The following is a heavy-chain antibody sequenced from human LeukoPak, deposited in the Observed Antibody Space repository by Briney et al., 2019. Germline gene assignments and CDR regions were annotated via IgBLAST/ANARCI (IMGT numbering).Heavy chain of an antibody. D-gene: IGHD3-22*01. V-gene: IGHV1-46*01. CDR2: INPSGGST. CDR1: GYTFTSYY. CDR3: ARGADYYDSSGYYSEDWFDP. Sequence: ASVKVSCKASGYTFTSYYMHWVRQAPGQGLEWMGIINPSGGSTSYAQKFQGRVTMTRDTSTSTVYMELSSLRSEDTAVYYCARGADYYDSSGYYSEDWFDPWGQGTLVTVSS. J-gene: IGHJ5*02.